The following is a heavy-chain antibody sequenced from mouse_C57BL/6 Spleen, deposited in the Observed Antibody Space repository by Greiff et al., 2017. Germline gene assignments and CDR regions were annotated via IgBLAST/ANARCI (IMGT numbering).Heavy chain of an antibody. CDR3: ARGYRNYGYYAMDY. D-gene: IGHD1-1*01. Sequence: VQLHQPGAELVRPGSSVKLSCKASGYTFTSYWMHWVKQRPLQGLEWIGNIDPSDSETHYNQKFKDKATLTVDKSSSTAYMQLSSLTSEDSAVYYCARGYRNYGYYAMDYWGQGTSVTVSS. J-gene: IGHJ4*01. CDR2: IDPSDSET. CDR1: GYTFTSYW. V-gene: IGHV1-52*01.